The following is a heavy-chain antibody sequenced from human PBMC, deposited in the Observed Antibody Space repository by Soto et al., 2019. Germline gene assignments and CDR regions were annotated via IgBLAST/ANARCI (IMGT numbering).Heavy chain of an antibody. CDR1: GFTFSSYG. D-gene: IGHD2-21*01. Sequence: GGSLRLSCAASGFTFSSYGMHWVRQAPGKGLEWVAVISYDGSNKYYADSVKGRFTISRDNSKNTLYLQMNSLRAEDTAVYYCAKEEGGEAGIDYWGQGTLVTVSS. V-gene: IGHV3-30*18. CDR3: AKEEGGEAGIDY. CDR2: ISYDGSNK. J-gene: IGHJ4*02.